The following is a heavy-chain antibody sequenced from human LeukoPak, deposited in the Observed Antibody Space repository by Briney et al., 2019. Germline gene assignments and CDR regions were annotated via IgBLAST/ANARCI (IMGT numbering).Heavy chain of an antibody. CDR1: GGSMSSHY. D-gene: IGHD1-1*01. J-gene: IGHJ3*02. CDR3: AGDQLALNALNI. CDR2: ISYIGST. Sequence: SETLSLTCTVSGGSMSSHYWSWIRQPPGKGLEWLGYISYIGSTNYSPSLKSRVTISVYASKNEFSLRLSSVTAADTAVYFCAGDQLALNALNIWGQGTMVTVSS. V-gene: IGHV4-59*11.